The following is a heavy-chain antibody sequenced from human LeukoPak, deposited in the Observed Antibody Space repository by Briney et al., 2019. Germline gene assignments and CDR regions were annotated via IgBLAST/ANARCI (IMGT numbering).Heavy chain of an antibody. J-gene: IGHJ3*02. CDR1: GFTFSSYA. Sequence: GGSLRLSCAASGFTFSSYAMSWVRQAPGKGLEWVSAISGSGGSTYYADSVKVRFTISRDNSKNTLYLQMNSLRAEDTAVYYCAKELYDFWSGYYRGGAFDIWGQGTMVTVSS. CDR3: AKELYDFWSGYYRGGAFDI. D-gene: IGHD3-3*01. CDR2: ISGSGGST. V-gene: IGHV3-23*01.